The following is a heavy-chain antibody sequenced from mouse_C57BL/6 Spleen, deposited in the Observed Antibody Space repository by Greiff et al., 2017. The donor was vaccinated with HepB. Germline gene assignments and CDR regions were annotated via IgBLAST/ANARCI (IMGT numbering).Heavy chain of an antibody. CDR3: ARRGTSGYFDV. J-gene: IGHJ1*03. D-gene: IGHD3-3*01. Sequence: VKLMESGPELVKPGASVKISCKASGYAFSSSWLNWVKQRPGKGLEWIGRIYPGDGDTNYNGKFKGKATLTADKSSSTAYMQLSSLTSEDSAVYFCARRGTSGYFDVWGTGTTVTVSS. CDR1: GYAFSSSW. V-gene: IGHV1-82*01. CDR2: IYPGDGDT.